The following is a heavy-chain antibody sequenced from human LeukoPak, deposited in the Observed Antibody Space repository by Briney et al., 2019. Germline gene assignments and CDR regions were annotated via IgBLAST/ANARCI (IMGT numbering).Heavy chain of an antibody. D-gene: IGHD2-2*01. Sequence: SETLSLTCAVYGGSFSGYYWSWIRQPPGKGLEWIGEINHSGSTNYNPSLKSRVTISVDTSKNQFSLKLSSVTAADTAVYYCARVVPAVTSGMVWFDPWGQGTLVTVSS. CDR1: GGSFSGYY. J-gene: IGHJ5*02. CDR2: INHSGST. CDR3: ARVVPAVTSGMVWFDP. V-gene: IGHV4-34*01.